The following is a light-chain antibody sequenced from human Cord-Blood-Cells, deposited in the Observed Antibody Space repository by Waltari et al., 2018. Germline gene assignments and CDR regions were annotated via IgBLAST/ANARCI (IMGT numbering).Light chain of an antibody. CDR1: TSDVGSYNL. CDR3: CSYAGSSTWV. J-gene: IGLJ3*02. Sequence: QSALTQPASVSGSPGQSITISCTGTTSDVGSYNLVSWYQQHPGKAPKLKIYEGSKRPSGVSNRFSGSKYGNTASLTISGLQAEDEADYYCCSYAGSSTWVFGGGTKLTVL. CDR2: EGS. V-gene: IGLV2-23*01.